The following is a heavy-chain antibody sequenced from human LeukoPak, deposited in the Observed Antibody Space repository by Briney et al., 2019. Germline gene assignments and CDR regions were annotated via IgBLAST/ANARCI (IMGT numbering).Heavy chain of an antibody. CDR3: AREMYYYDSSGYYYAKDFDY. CDR2: ISAYNCNT. J-gene: IGHJ4*02. Sequence: ASVKVSCKASGYTFTSYGISWVRQAPGQGLEWMGWISAYNCNTNYAQKLQGRVTMTTDTSTSTAYMELRSLRSDDTAVYYCAREMYYYDSSGYYYAKDFDYWGQGTLVTVSS. CDR1: GYTFTSYG. D-gene: IGHD3-22*01. V-gene: IGHV1-18*04.